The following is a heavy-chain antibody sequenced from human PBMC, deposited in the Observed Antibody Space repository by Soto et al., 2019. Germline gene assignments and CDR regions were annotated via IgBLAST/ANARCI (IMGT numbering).Heavy chain of an antibody. CDR1: GFAFSRFG. V-gene: IGHV3-30*03. CDR2: ITFNGSKE. CDR3: ETDPGAFAGAMRA. D-gene: IGHD3-16*01. Sequence: VQMVESGGGVVQPGGSLRLSCAGSGFAFSRFGMHWVRQAPGKGLEWVACITFNGSKEYYVDSVKGRFAISRNNSMNTLYLQMSSLGPAETGVYYCETDPGAFAGAMRAWGRGTLVTVSS. J-gene: IGHJ5*02.